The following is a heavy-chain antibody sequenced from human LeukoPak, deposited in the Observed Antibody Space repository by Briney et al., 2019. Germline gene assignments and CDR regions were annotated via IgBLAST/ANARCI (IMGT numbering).Heavy chain of an antibody. CDR3: ARGGIAGHFDY. CDR2: ISAYNGNT. V-gene: IGHV1-18*04. CDR1: GGTFTSYA. D-gene: IGHD6-13*01. J-gene: IGHJ4*02. Sequence: ASVKVSCKASGGTFTSYAISWVRQAPGQGLEWMGWISAYNGNTYYAQKFQGRVTMTTDTSSNTGYMELRSLSSDDTAVYYCARGGIAGHFDYWGQGTLVSVSS.